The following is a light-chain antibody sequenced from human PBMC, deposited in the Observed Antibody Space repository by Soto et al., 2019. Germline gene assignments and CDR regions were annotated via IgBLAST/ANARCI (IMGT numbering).Light chain of an antibody. CDR2: AAS. Sequence: IQLTQSPSSLSSSVGDRVTLTCLASQSIRSYLNWYQQKPGKAPKLLSYAASSLESGVPQRFRGSGSGTEFTLTISSLQPDDFATYYCQQYKSYPYTFGQGTKVDIK. CDR3: QQYKSYPYT. J-gene: IGKJ2*01. V-gene: IGKV1-39*01. CDR1: QSIRSY.